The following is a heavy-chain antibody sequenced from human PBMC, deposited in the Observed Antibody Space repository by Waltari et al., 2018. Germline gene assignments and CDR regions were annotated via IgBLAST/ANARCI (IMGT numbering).Heavy chain of an antibody. V-gene: IGHV3-30-3*01. CDR3: ARERGDILTGYPSAFDY. CDR2: ISYDGSNK. Sequence: QVQLVESGGGVVQPGWSLRLSCAASGFTFSSYAMHWVRQAPGKGLEWVAVISYDGSNKYYADAVKGRFTISRDNSKNTLYLQMNSLRAEDTAVYYCARERGDILTGYPSAFDYWGQGTLVTVSS. CDR1: GFTFSSYA. J-gene: IGHJ4*02. D-gene: IGHD3-9*01.